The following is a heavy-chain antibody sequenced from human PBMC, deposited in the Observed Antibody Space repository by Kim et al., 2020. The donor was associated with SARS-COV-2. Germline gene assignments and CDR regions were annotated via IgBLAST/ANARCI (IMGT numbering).Heavy chain of an antibody. CDR3: AKDSPEFCSNGICYTDY. J-gene: IGHJ4*02. D-gene: IGHD2-8*01. Sequence: VEGRFTNSRDNSKNTLYLQMTSLRAEDTAVYYCAKDSPEFCSNGICYTDYWGQGTLVTVSS. V-gene: IGHV3-23*01.